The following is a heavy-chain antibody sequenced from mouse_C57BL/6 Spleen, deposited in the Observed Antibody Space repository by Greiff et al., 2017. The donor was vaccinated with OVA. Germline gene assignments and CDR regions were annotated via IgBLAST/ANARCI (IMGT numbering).Heavy chain of an antibody. Sequence: VQLQQSGAELVKPGASVKLSCKASGYTFTSYWMHWVKQRPGRGLEWIGRIDPNSGGTKYNEKFKSKATLTVDKPSSTAYMQLSSLTSEDSAVYYCAREKGSSYGGYYFDYWGQGTTLTVSS. V-gene: IGHV1-72*01. CDR3: AREKGSSYGGYYFDY. CDR1: GYTFTSYW. D-gene: IGHD1-1*01. CDR2: IDPNSGGT. J-gene: IGHJ2*01.